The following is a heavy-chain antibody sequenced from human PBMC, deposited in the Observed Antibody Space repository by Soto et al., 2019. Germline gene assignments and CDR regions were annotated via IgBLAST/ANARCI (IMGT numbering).Heavy chain of an antibody. CDR2: IIPNFGTA. CDR1: GGTFSSYA. J-gene: IGHJ6*02. CDR3: ARGHSTDCSNGVWSFFYNHEMDV. Sequence: EASVKVSCKASGGTFSSYAISWVRQAPGQGLEWMGGIIPNFGTANYAQKFQGRVTITADESTSTAYMELSSLRSEDTAVYFCARGHSTDCSNGVWSFFYNHEMDVWGQGTTVTVSS. D-gene: IGHD2-8*01. V-gene: IGHV1-69*13.